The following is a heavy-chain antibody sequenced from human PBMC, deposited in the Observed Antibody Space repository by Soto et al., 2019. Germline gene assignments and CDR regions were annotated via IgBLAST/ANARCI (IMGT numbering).Heavy chain of an antibody. D-gene: IGHD2-15*01. J-gene: IGHJ5*02. CDR2: IIPIFGTA. CDR1: GGTFSSYA. CDR3: ARVALGYCSGGSCYSAPNWFDP. V-gene: IGHV1-69*13. Sequence: ASVKVSCKASGGTFSSYAISWVRQVPGQGLEWMGGIIPIFGTANYAQKFQGRVTITADESTSTAYMELSSLRSEDTAVYYCARVALGYCSGGSCYSAPNWFDPWGQGTLVTVSS.